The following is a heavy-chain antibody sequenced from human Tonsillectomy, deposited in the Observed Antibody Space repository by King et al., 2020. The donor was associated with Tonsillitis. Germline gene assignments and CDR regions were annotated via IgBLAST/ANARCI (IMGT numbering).Heavy chain of an antibody. CDR1: GGSISAYY. J-gene: IGHJ4*02. CDR2: IYRSGST. Sequence: MQLQESGPGLVKPSETLSLTCTVSGGSISAYYWNWIRQPPGKGLEWIGYIYRSGSTNYNPSLKSRVSISVDTSNNQFSLKLDSVTAADTAVYYCARIQWSPLWGQGTLVTVSS. V-gene: IGHV4-59*01. D-gene: IGHD2-15*01. CDR3: ARIQWSPL.